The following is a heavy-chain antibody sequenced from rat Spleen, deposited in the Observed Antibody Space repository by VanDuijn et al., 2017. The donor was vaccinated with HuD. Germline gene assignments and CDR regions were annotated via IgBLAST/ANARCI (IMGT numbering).Heavy chain of an antibody. D-gene: IGHD1-6*01. CDR3: AREADKPFHYLDY. Sequence: EVQLVETGGGLVQPGRPLKLSCAASGFTFSNFGLHWIRQAPKKGLEWVATISYDGSSSYYRDSVKGRFTISRDNAKNTLYLQMDSLKSEDTATCYCAREADKPFHYLDYWGQGVMVTVSS. CDR1: GFTFSNFG. CDR2: ISYDGSSS. V-gene: IGHV5-7*01. J-gene: IGHJ2*01.